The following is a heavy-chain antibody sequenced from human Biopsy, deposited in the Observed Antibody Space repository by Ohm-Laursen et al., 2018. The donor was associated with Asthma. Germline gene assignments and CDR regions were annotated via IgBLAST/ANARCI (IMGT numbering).Heavy chain of an antibody. J-gene: IGHJ4*02. D-gene: IGHD1-26*01. CDR3: AKEVFPGWELRRGPDS. CDR1: GFAFSNYG. CDR2: ISFDGTNR. Sequence: SLRLSCAAPGFAFSNYGMHWVRQAPGKGLDWVAVISFDGTNRNYTDSVKGRFTISRDNSRNTLHLEMNSLRAEDTAVYFCAKEVFPGWELRRGPDSWGQGTLVTVSS. V-gene: IGHV3-30*18.